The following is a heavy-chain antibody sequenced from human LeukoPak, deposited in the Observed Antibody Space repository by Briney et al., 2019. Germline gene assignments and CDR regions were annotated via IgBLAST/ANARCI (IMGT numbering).Heavy chain of an antibody. CDR2: ISYDGSNK. CDR3: ARDGEKRWLQYTFDY. J-gene: IGHJ4*02. D-gene: IGHD5-24*01. Sequence: GGSLRLSCAASGFTFSSYAMHWVRQAPGKGLEWVAVISYDGSNKYYADSVKGRFTISRDNSKNTLYLQKNSLRAEDTAVYYCARDGEKRWLQYTFDYWGQGTLVTVSS. CDR1: GFTFSSYA. V-gene: IGHV3-30-3*01.